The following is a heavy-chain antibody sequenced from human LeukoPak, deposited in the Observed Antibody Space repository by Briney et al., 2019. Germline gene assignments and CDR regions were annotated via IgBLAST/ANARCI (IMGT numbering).Heavy chain of an antibody. Sequence: GSLRLSCAASGFTFSSYGMHWVRQAPGKGLEWVAFIRYDGSNKYYADSVKGRFTISRDNSKNTLYLQMNSLRAEDTAVYYCAKEGYSSGWFFDYWGQGTLVTVSS. J-gene: IGHJ4*02. V-gene: IGHV3-30*02. CDR1: GFTFSSYG. CDR3: AKEGYSSGWFFDY. D-gene: IGHD6-19*01. CDR2: IRYDGSNK.